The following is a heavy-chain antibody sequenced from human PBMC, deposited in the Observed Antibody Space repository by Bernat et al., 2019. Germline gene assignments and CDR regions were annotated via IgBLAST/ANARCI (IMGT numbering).Heavy chain of an antibody. CDR1: GFTFSSYG. D-gene: IGHD3-22*01. Sequence: QVQLVESGGGVVQPGRSLRLPCAASGFTFSSYGMHWVRQAPGKGLEWVAVISYDGSNKYYADSVKGRFTISRDNSKNTLYLQMNSLRAEDTAVYYCAKDWRRYYYDSSGFFDYWGQGTLVTVSS. CDR3: AKDWRRYYYDSSGFFDY. CDR2: ISYDGSNK. V-gene: IGHV3-30*18. J-gene: IGHJ4*02.